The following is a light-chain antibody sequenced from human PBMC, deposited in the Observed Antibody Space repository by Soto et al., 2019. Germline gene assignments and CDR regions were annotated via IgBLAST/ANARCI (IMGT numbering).Light chain of an antibody. J-gene: IGKJ1*01. Sequence: DIQMTQSPSTLSGSVGDRVTITCRASQTISSWLAWYQQKPGKAPKLLIYKASTLKSGVPSRFSGSGSGTEFTLTISILQPDDFATYYCQHYNSYSEAVGQGTKVDIK. CDR2: KAS. CDR3: QHYNSYSEA. V-gene: IGKV1-5*03. CDR1: QTISSW.